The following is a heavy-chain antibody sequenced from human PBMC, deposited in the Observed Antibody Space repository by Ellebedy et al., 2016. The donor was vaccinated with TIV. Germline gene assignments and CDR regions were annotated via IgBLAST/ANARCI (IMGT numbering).Heavy chain of an antibody. Sequence: GESLKISCAASGFTFSSYWMSWVRQAPGKGLEWVANIKQDGSEKYYVDSVKGRFTISRDNAKNSLYLQMNSLRAEDTAVYYCARGDSGWGLLWFGELLLADAFDIWGQGTMVTVSS. CDR2: IKQDGSEK. V-gene: IGHV3-7*01. CDR3: ARGDSGWGLLWFGELLLADAFDI. CDR1: GFTFSSYW. J-gene: IGHJ3*02. D-gene: IGHD3-10*01.